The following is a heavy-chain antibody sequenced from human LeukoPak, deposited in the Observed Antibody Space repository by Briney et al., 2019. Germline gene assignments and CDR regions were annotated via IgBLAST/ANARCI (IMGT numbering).Heavy chain of an antibody. CDR3: ARIGSGSYYYYYGMDV. CDR2: INWNGGST. J-gene: IGHJ6*02. V-gene: IGHV3-20*04. D-gene: IGHD1-26*01. Sequence: GGSLRLSCAASGFTFSSYAMSWVRQAPGKGLEWVSGINWNGGSTGYADSVKGRFTISRDNAKNSLYLQMNSLRAEDTASYYCARIGSGSYYYYYGMDVWGQGTTVTVSS. CDR1: GFTFSSYA.